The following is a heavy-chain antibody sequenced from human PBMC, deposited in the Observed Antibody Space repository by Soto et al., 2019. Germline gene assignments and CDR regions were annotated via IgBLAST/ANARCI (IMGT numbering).Heavy chain of an antibody. CDR3: AHRQRGANYNWNFHY. Sequence: QITLKESGPPLVNPTQTLTLTCTFSGFSLSTSGLGVGWIRQPPGKALEWLALIYWDDVKHYRPSLETRLTITKDTSKNQVVLTMTNVDPVDTATYYCAHRQRGANYNWNFHYWGQGTLVTVSS. D-gene: IGHD1-1*01. J-gene: IGHJ4*02. CDR1: GFSLSTSGLG. CDR2: IYWDDVK. V-gene: IGHV2-5*02.